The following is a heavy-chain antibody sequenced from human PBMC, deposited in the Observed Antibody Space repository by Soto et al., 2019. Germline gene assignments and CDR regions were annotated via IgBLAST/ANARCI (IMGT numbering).Heavy chain of an antibody. Sequence: SETLSLTCTVSGGSISSGVYYWIWIRQHPGKVLEWIGYSYYSGSTYYNPSLKSRVTISVDTSKNQFSLKLSSVTAADTAVYYCARGTTVTTSFDYWGQGTLVTVSS. D-gene: IGHD4-17*01. J-gene: IGHJ4*02. CDR1: GGSISSGVYY. CDR2: SYYSGST. V-gene: IGHV4-31*03. CDR3: ARGTTVTTSFDY.